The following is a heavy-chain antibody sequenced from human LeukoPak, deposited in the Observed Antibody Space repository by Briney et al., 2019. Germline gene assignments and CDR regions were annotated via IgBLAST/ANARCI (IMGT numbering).Heavy chain of an antibody. CDR1: GGTFSSYA. Sequence: ASVKVSCTASGGTFSSYAISWVRQAPGQGLEWMGGIIPIFGTANYAQKFQGRVTITADESTSTAYMELSSLRSEDTAVYYCAGYSSGWGAFDYWGQGTLVTVSS. D-gene: IGHD6-19*01. CDR3: AGYSSGWGAFDY. CDR2: IIPIFGTA. V-gene: IGHV1-69*13. J-gene: IGHJ4*02.